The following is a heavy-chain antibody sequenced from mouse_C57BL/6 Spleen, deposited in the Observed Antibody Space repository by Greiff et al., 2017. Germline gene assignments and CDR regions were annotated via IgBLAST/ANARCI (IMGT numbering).Heavy chain of an antibody. CDR2: ISYDGSN. J-gene: IGHJ3*01. CDR1: GYSITSGYY. D-gene: IGHD1-3*01. V-gene: IGHV3-6*01. CDR3: ARVNGYKAWFAY. Sequence: EVQLQESGPGLVKPSQSLSLTCSVTGYSITSGYYWNWIRQFPGNKLEWMGYISYDGSNNYNPSLKNRISITRDTSKNQFFLKLNSVTTEDTATYYCARVNGYKAWFAYWGQGTLVTVSA.